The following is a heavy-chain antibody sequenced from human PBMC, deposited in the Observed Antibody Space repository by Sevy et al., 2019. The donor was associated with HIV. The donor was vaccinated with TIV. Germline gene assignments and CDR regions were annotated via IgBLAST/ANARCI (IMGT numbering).Heavy chain of an antibody. V-gene: IGHV3-23*01. CDR3: AGGRYDSSGSFDALDI. J-gene: IGHJ3*02. CDR2: IYGSGGVT. CDR1: GFTFTSYA. D-gene: IGHD3-22*01. Sequence: GGSLRLSCKPSGFTFTSYAMNWVRQAPGKGLEWISTIYGSGGVTYYADSVKGRFTISRDKSKNTLSLQMNSLRTEDTALYYCAGGRYDSSGSFDALDIWGQGTMVTVSS.